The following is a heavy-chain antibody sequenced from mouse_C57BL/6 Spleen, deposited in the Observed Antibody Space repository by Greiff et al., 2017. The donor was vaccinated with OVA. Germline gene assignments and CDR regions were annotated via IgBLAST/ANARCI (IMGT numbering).Heavy chain of an antibody. J-gene: IGHJ3*01. Sequence: EVKVVESGGGLVKPGGSLKLSCAASGFTFSSYAMSWVRQTPEKRLEWVATISDGGSYTYYPDNVKGRFTISRDNAKNNLYLQMSHLKSEDTAMYYCARDKGYYGSSPFAYWGQGTLVTVSA. CDR2: ISDGGSYT. CDR3: ARDKGYYGSSPFAY. CDR1: GFTFSSYA. D-gene: IGHD1-1*01. V-gene: IGHV5-4*01.